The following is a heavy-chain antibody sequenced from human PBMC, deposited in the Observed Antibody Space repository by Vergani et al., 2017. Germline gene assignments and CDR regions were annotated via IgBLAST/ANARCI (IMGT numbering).Heavy chain of an antibody. D-gene: IGHD3-10*01. CDR2: INHSGST. J-gene: IGHJ5*02. V-gene: IGHV4-34*01. Sequence: QVQLQQWGAGLLKPSETLSLTCAVYGGSFSGYYWSWIRQPPGKGLEWIGEINHSGSTNYNPSLKSRVTISVDTSKNQFSLKLSSVTAADTAVYYLARRRSMGYGSGSYLWAGPNDWFDPWGQGTLVTVSS. CDR3: ARRRSMGYGSGSYLWAGPNDWFDP. CDR1: GGSFSGYY.